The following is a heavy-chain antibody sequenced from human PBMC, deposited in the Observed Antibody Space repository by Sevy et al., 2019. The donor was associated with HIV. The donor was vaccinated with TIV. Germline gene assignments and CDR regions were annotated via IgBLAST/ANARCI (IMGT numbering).Heavy chain of an antibody. J-gene: IGHJ6*02. D-gene: IGHD3-3*01. CDR3: ARGDRVRYYDFWSGYSNGMDV. CDR1: GYTFNSYD. Sequence: ASVKVSCKASGYTFNSYDINWVRQATGQGLEWMGWMNPNSGNTGYAQKFQGRVTMTRNTSISKAYMELSSLRSEDTAVYYCARGDRVRYYDFWSGYSNGMDVWGQGTTVTVSS. CDR2: MNPNSGNT. V-gene: IGHV1-8*01.